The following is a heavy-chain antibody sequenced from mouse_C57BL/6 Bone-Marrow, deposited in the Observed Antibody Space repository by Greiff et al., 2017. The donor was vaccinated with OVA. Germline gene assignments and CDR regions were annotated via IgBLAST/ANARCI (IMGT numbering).Heavy chain of an antibody. CDR3: AKGGFRYAMDY. D-gene: IGHD3-2*02. V-gene: IGHV2-2*01. CDR2: IWSGGST. J-gene: IGHJ4*01. Sequence: QVQLQQSGPGLVQPSQSLSITCTVSGFSLTSYGVHWVRQSPGKGLEWLGVIWSGGSTVYNAAFISRLSISKDNSKSQVFFKMNSLQADDTAIYYCAKGGFRYAMDYWGQGTSVTVSS. CDR1: GFSLTSYG.